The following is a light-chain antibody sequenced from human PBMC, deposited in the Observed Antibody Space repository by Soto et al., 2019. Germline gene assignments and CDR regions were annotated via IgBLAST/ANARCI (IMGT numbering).Light chain of an antibody. CDR3: QQYGSSSRT. CDR1: QSVSSY. J-gene: IGKJ1*01. CDR2: GAS. Sequence: EIVLTQSPGTLSLSPGERATLSCRASQSVSSYLAWYQQKPGQAPRLLIYGASSRATGIPDRFSASGSGTDFTLTISRREPEDFAVYYCQQYGSSSRTFGQGTKVEIK. V-gene: IGKV3-20*01.